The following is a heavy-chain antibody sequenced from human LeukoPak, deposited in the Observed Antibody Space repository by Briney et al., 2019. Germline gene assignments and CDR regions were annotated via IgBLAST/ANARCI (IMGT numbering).Heavy chain of an antibody. V-gene: IGHV1-2*02. CDR2: INPNSDGT. D-gene: IGHD3-16*01. CDR3: ARVLGRGGSFDY. J-gene: IGHJ4*02. CDR1: GYTFTGYY. Sequence: ASVKVSCKASGYTFTGYYMHWVRQAPGQGLEWMGWINPNSDGTNYAQKFQGRVTMTRDTSISTAYMELSRLRSDDTAVYYCARVLGRGGSFDYWGQGTLVTVSS.